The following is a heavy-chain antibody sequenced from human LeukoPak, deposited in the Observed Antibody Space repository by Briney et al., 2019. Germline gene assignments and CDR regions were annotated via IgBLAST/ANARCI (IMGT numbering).Heavy chain of an antibody. V-gene: IGHV4-39*07. J-gene: IGHJ4*02. CDR3: AGEVEYSSSWYGFDY. Sequence: SETLSLTCTVSGGSISSSSYYWGWIRQPPGKGLEWIGSIYYSGSTYYNPSLKSRVTISVDTSKNQFSLKLSSVTAADTAVYYCAGEVEYSSSWYGFDYWGQGTLVTVSS. CDR1: GGSISSSSYY. CDR2: IYYSGST. D-gene: IGHD6-13*01.